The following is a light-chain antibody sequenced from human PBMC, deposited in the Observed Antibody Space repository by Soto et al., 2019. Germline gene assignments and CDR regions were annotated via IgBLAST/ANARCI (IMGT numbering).Light chain of an antibody. CDR2: LGS. CDR3: MQALQTPT. Sequence: DIVMTQSPLFLSVTPGEPASISCRSSQSLLHSNGYNYLDWYLQKPGQSPQLLIYLGSNRASGVPDRFSGSGSGTDFTLKISRVEAEDVGVYYCMQALQTPTFGQGTRLEIK. V-gene: IGKV2-28*01. J-gene: IGKJ5*01. CDR1: QSLLHSNGYNY.